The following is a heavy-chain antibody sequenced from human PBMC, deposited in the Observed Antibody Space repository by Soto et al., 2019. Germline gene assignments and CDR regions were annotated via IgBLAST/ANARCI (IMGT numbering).Heavy chain of an antibody. V-gene: IGHV4-59*01. CDR2: MYYSGGS. D-gene: IGHD3-16*01. CDR3: VRSGHSFGGVM. J-gene: IGHJ4*02. Sequence: SETLSLTCTVSGASMNNYYGSWVRQPPGKGLEWIGYMYYSGGSNSNPSLKGRVTISVDTSKNQISLKLTSVTAADTAVYYCVRSGHSFGGVMWGQGTLVTVSS. CDR1: GASMNNYY.